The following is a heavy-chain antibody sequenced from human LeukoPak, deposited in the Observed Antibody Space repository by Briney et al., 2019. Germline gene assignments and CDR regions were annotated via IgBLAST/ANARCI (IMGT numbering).Heavy chain of an antibody. Sequence: SETLSLTCTVFGGSANNDNYYWGWIRQPPGKGLEWIGSIYYSGSTYYTPSLKSRVTISVDTSKNQFSLKLSSVTAADAAVYYCARHASRSSYSDKTNYFDFWGQGALVTVSS. CDR1: GGSANNDNYY. CDR3: ARHASRSSYSDKTNYFDF. J-gene: IGHJ4*02. V-gene: IGHV4-39*01. D-gene: IGHD3-22*01. CDR2: IYYSGST.